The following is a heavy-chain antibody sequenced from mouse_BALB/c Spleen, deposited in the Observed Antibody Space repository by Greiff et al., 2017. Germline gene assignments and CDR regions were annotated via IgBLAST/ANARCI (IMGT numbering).Heavy chain of an antibody. J-gene: IGHJ2*01. D-gene: IGHD2-4*01. V-gene: IGHV5-17*02. CDR2: ISSGSSTI. CDR1: GFTFSSFG. CDR3: ARLDYDGGYYFDY. Sequence: EVKLVESGGGLVQPGGSRKLSCAASGFTFSSFGMHWVRQAPEKGLEWVAYISSGSSTIYYADTVKGRFTISRDNPKNTLFLQMTSLRSEDTAMYYCARLDYDGGYYFDYWGQGTTLTVSS.